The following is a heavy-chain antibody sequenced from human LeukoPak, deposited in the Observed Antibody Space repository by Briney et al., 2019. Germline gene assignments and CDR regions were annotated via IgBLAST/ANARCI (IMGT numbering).Heavy chain of an antibody. D-gene: IGHD2-2*02. CDR2: INHSGST. CDR1: GGSFSGYY. Sequence: SETLSLTCAVYGGSFSGYYWSWIRQPPGKGLEWIGEINHSGSTNYNPSLKSRVTISVDTSKNQFSLKLSSVTAADTAVYYCARLPSYQLLYGIQAFDIWGQGTMVTVSS. V-gene: IGHV4-34*01. CDR3: ARLPSYQLLYGIQAFDI. J-gene: IGHJ3*02.